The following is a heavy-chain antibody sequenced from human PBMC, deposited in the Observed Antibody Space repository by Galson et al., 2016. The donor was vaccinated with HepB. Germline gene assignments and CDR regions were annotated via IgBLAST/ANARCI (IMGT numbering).Heavy chain of an antibody. V-gene: IGHV3-72*01. CDR1: GFIFSEYY. Sequence: SLRLSCAASGFIFSEYYMDWVRQAPGKGLEWVGRSRNKPNSYTTEYAASVKGRFTISRDDSSNSLCLQMNSLRTDDTAVYYCTRALTMVRLAYGHWGRGTLVTVSS. J-gene: IGHJ4*02. CDR2: SRNKPNSYTT. CDR3: TRALTMVRLAYGH. D-gene: IGHD3-10*01.